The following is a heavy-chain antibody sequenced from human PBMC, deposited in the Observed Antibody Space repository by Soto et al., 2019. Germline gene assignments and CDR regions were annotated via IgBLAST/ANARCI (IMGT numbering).Heavy chain of an antibody. J-gene: IGHJ4*02. CDR1: GGSISSYY. CDR3: ARGEGPFWSGYPVDY. CDR2: IYYSGRT. V-gene: IGHV4-59*01. Sequence: QVQLQESGPGLVKPSETLSLTCTVSGGSISSYYWSWIRQPPGKGLEWIGYIYYSGRTNYNPSLKCRVTISVDTSKNQFSLKLSSVTAADTAVYYCARGEGPFWSGYPVDYWGQGTLVTVSS. D-gene: IGHD3-3*01.